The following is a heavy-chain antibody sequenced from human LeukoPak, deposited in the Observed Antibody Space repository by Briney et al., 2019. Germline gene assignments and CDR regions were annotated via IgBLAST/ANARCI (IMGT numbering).Heavy chain of an antibody. CDR1: GFGFNKYA. J-gene: IGHJ6*01. CDR3: AKDMELAQRFFDGSQSLPEFYNYGIDV. D-gene: IGHD3-9*01. Sequence: GGSLRLSCTGSGFGFNKYAMHWVRQAPGKGLEWGAVISYDGDNQYYGDSVKGRSTLSRDKVKKTPYLQISTLEADDTAIYYCAKDMELAQRFFDGSQSLPEFYNYGIDVWGQGTTVTVSS. CDR2: ISYDGDNQ. V-gene: IGHV3-30*18.